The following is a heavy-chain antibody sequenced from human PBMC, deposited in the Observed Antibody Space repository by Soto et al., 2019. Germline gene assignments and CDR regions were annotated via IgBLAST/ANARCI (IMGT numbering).Heavy chain of an antibody. CDR2: IYNSGST. J-gene: IGHJ3*02. D-gene: IGHD1-1*01. Sequence: SETLSLTCTVSGGSVTAYYWSWIRQPPGKGLEWIGYIYNSGSTNYNPSLKSRVTISVDTSKKQLSLRLTSVTAADTAVYYCSRPNEGDYAFDIRGRGTMVTVSS. CDR3: SRPNEGDYAFDI. V-gene: IGHV4-59*08. CDR1: GGSVTAYY.